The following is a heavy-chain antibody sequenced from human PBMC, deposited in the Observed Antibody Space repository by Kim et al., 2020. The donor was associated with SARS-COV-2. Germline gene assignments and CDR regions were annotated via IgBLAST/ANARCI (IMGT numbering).Heavy chain of an antibody. CDR1: GGTFSSYA. V-gene: IGHV1-69*13. D-gene: IGHD3-3*01. CDR2: IIPIFGTA. Sequence: SVKVSCKASGGTFSSYAISWVRQAPGQGLEWMGGIIPIFGTANYAQKFQGRVTITADESTSTAYMELSSLRSEDTAVYYCARPSQTWRSYYYYGMDVWGQGTTVTVSS. CDR3: ARPSQTWRSYYYYGMDV. J-gene: IGHJ6*02.